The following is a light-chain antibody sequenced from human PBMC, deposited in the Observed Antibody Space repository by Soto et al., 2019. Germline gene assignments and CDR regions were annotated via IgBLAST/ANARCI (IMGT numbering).Light chain of an antibody. J-gene: IGKJ4*01. CDR2: DAS. Sequence: EIVLTQSPATLSLSPGERATLSCRASQSISIYLAWYQQKPGQAPRLLIYDASNRATGIPARFIGSGSGTDFPLTISSLEPEDFAVYDCQQRSNRLTFGGGTKVEIK. CDR3: QQRSNRLT. V-gene: IGKV3-11*01. CDR1: QSISIY.